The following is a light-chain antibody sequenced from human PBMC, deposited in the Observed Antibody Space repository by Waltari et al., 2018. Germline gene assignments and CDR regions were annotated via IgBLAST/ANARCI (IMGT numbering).Light chain of an antibody. CDR1: ALPKQY. Sequence: SYELTQPPSLSVSPGQTARITCPGDALPKQYAYWYQQKPGQAPVRGLYKDRERRSGMRLLFAAPSSGTPVTLTISGVQAGDEADYFSQSADISRTFVVFGGGTKLTVL. CDR3: QSADISRTFVV. J-gene: IGLJ2*01. V-gene: IGLV3-25*03. CDR2: KDR.